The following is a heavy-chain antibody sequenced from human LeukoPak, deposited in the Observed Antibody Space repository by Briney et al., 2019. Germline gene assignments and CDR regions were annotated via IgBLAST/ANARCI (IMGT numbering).Heavy chain of an antibody. V-gene: IGHV1-2*02. CDR3: ARVASAVYSDY. CDR1: GYTFTVYF. Sequence: ASVKVSCKASGYTFTVYFMHWVRQAPGQGPEWMGWINPNSGGTNYAQKFQGRVTMTRDTSISTAYMELNRLRSDDTAVYYCARVASAVYSDYWGQGTLVTVSS. J-gene: IGHJ4*02. CDR2: INPNSGGT.